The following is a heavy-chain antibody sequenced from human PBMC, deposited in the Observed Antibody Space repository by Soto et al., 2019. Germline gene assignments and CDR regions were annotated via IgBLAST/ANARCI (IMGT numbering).Heavy chain of an antibody. CDR1: GYTFTSYY. CDR2: INPSGGST. CDR3: ARDLKGFGYSSSWYYPNYYYYGMDV. V-gene: IGHV1-46*03. J-gene: IGHJ6*02. Sequence: ASVKVSCKASGYTFTSYYMHWVRQAPGQGLEWMGIINPSGGSTSYAQKFQGRVTMTRDTSTSTVYMELSSLRSEDTAVYYCARDLKGFGYSSSWYYPNYYYYGMDVWGQGTTVTVSS. D-gene: IGHD6-13*01.